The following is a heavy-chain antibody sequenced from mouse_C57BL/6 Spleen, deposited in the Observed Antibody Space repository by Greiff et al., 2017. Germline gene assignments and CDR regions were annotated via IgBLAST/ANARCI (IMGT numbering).Heavy chain of an antibody. CDR3: ARGYYGSSYVMDY. D-gene: IGHD1-1*01. CDR2: IDPSDSYT. V-gene: IGHV1-69*01. J-gene: IGHJ4*01. CDR1: GYTFTSYW. Sequence: QVQLQQPGAELVMPGASVKLSCTASGYTFTSYWMHWVKQRPGQGLEWIGEIDPSDSYTNYNQKFKGKSTLTVDKSSSTAYMRLSSLTSEDSAVYYCARGYYGSSYVMDYWGQGTSVTVSS.